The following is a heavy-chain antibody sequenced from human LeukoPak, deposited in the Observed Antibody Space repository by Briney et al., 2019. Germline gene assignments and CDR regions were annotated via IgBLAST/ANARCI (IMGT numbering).Heavy chain of an antibody. D-gene: IGHD3-10*01. CDR1: GFTFDDYA. Sequence: GGSLRLSCAASGFTFDDYAMHWVRQAPGKGLEWVSGISWNSGSIGYADSVKGRFTISRDNAKNSLYLQMNSLRAEDTAVYYCARAEYGSGMDYWGQGTLVTVSS. V-gene: IGHV3-9*01. J-gene: IGHJ4*02. CDR3: ARAEYGSGMDY. CDR2: ISWNSGSI.